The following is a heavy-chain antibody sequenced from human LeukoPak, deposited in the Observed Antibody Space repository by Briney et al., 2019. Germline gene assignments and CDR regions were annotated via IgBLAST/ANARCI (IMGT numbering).Heavy chain of an antibody. CDR3: VGGFKRLNWFDP. CDR2: INHSGST. D-gene: IGHD3-16*01. J-gene: IGHJ5*02. Sequence: SETLSLTCAVYGGSFSDYYWSWIRQPPGKGLEWIGEINHSGSTNYNPSLKSRVIISIDTSKNQFSLKLSSVTAADTAVYYCVGGFKRLNWFDPWGQGTLVTVSS. CDR1: GGSFSDYY. V-gene: IGHV4-34*01.